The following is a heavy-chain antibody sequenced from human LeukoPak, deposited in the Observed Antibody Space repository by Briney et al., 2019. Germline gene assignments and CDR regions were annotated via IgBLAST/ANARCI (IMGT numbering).Heavy chain of an antibody. V-gene: IGHV4-34*01. CDR3: ASGYSYDLFDY. J-gene: IGHJ4*02. CDR2: INHSGST. D-gene: IGHD5-18*01. Sequence: SETLSLTCAVYGGSFSGYYWSWIRQPPGKGLEWIGEINHSGSTNYNPSLKSRVTISVDTSKNQFSLKLSSVTAADTAVYYCASGYSYDLFDYWGQETLVTVSS. CDR1: GGSFSGYY.